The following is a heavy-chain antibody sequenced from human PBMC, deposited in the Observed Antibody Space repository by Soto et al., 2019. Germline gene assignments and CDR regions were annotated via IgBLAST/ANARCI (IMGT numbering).Heavy chain of an antibody. Sequence: SETLSLTCAVYGGSFSGYYWSWILQPPGKGLEWIGEINHSGSTNYNPSLKSRVTISVDTSKNQFSLKLSSVTAADTAVYYCARGGVYRGTYYYYYGMDVSGQGTTVTVSS. D-gene: IGHD1-1*01. V-gene: IGHV4-34*01. CDR2: INHSGST. J-gene: IGHJ6*02. CDR3: ARGGVYRGTYYYYYGMDV. CDR1: GGSFSGYY.